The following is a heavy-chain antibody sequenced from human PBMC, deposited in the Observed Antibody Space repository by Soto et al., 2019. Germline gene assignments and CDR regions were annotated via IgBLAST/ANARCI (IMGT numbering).Heavy chain of an antibody. CDR3: ARTSGYDSEYYFDY. CDR1: SGSISSSNW. V-gene: IGHV4-4*02. Sequence: SETLSLTCAVSSGSISSSNWWSWVRQPPGKGLEWIGEIYHSGSTNYNPSLKSRVTISVDKSKNQFSLKLSSVTAADTAVYYCARTSGYDSEYYFDYWGQGTLVTVSS. CDR2: IYHSGST. J-gene: IGHJ4*02. D-gene: IGHD5-12*01.